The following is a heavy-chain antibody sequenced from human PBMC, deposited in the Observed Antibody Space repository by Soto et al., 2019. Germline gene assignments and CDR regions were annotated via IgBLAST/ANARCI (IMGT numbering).Heavy chain of an antibody. CDR3: ATDWGYGDYVFDF. CDR2: ISDDGSNQ. CDR1: GFTFSLYG. Sequence: QVQLVESGGGVVQPGRSLRLSCAASGFTFSLYGIHWVRQAPGKGLEWVALISDDGSNQYFADSVKGRFTISRDNSNNTLYLQRNSLRPEDMAVYFCATDWGYGDYVFDFWGQGTLVTVSS. V-gene: IGHV3-30*03. J-gene: IGHJ4*02. D-gene: IGHD4-17*01.